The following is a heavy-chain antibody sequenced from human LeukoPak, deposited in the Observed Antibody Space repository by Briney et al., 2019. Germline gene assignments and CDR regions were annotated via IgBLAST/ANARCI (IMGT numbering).Heavy chain of an antibody. D-gene: IGHD4-17*01. CDR1: GYTFTVYY. V-gene: IGHV1-2*02. J-gene: IGHJ4*02. CDR2: INPNSGGT. CDR3: VRAGVTTLLPGY. Sequence: ASVKVSCKASGYTFTVYYMHWVRQAPGQGLEWMGWINPNSGGTNYAQKFQGRVTMTRDTSISTAYMELSRLRSDDTAVYYCVRAGVTTLLPGYWGQGTLVTVSS.